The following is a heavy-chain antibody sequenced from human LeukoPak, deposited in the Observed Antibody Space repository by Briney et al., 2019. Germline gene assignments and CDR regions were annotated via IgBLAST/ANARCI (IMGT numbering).Heavy chain of an antibody. J-gene: IGHJ4*02. D-gene: IGHD6-13*01. CDR1: GFTFSSYW. CDR3: ERDGQQLGF. CDR2: IKQDGSEK. Sequence: GGSLRLSCVASGFTFSSYWMSWVRQAPGKGLEWVANIKQDGSEKYYVDSVKGRFTISRDNAKNSLYLQMNSLRVEDTAVYYCERDGQQLGFWGQGTLVIVSS. V-gene: IGHV3-7*04.